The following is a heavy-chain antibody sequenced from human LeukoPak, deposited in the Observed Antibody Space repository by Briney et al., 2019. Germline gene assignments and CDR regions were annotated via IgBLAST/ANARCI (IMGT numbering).Heavy chain of an antibody. V-gene: IGHV1-46*01. CDR1: GYTFTSYY. CDR3: ARVVEYDSSGLVDY. Sequence: ASVKVSCKASGYTFTSYYMHWVRQAPGQGLEWMGIINPSGGSTSYAQKLQGRVTMTTDTSTSTAYMELRSLRSDDTAVYYCARVVEYDSSGLVDYWGQGTLVTVSS. D-gene: IGHD3-22*01. CDR2: INPSGGST. J-gene: IGHJ4*02.